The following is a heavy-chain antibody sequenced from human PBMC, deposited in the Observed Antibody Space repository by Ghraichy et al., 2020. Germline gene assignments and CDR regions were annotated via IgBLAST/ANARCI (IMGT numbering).Heavy chain of an antibody. CDR3: ASRSWVQGVIVDY. Sequence: TLSLTCTVSGGSISSGGYYWSWIRQHPGKGLEWIGYIYYSGSTYYNPSLKSRVTISVDTSKNQFSLKLSSVTAADTAVYYCASRSWVQGVIVDYWGQGTLVTVSS. CDR1: GGSISSGGYY. D-gene: IGHD3-10*01. V-gene: IGHV4-31*03. CDR2: IYYSGST. J-gene: IGHJ4*02.